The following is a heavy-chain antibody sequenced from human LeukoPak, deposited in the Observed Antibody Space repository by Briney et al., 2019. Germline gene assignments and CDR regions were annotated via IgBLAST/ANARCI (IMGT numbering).Heavy chain of an antibody. CDR2: ISSSSSYI. CDR1: GFTFSSYS. CDR3: ASVFHDAFDI. V-gene: IGHV3-21*01. J-gene: IGHJ3*02. D-gene: IGHD5/OR15-5a*01. Sequence: GGSLRLSCAASGFTFSSYSMNWVRQAPGKGLEWVSSISSSSSYIYYADSVKGRFTISRDSAKNSLYLQMNSLRAEDTAVYYCASVFHDAFDIWGQGTMVTVSS.